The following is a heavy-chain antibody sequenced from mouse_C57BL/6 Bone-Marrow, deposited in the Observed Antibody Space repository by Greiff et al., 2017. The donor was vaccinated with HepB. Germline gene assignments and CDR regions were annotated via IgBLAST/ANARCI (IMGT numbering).Heavy chain of an antibody. CDR1: GYTFTDYN. Sequence: VHVKQSGPELVKPGASVKMSCKASGYTFTDYNMHWVKQSHGKSLEWIGYINPNNGGTSYNQKFKGKATLTVNKSSSTAYMELRSLTSEDSAVYYCARPGYFPYDGYYPFAYWGQGTLVTVSA. V-gene: IGHV1-22*01. D-gene: IGHD2-3*01. CDR3: ARPGYFPYDGYYPFAY. J-gene: IGHJ3*01. CDR2: INPNNGGT.